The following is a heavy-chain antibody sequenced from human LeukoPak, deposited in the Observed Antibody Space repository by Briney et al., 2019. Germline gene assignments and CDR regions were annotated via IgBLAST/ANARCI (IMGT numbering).Heavy chain of an antibody. CDR1: GYTFTSYA. V-gene: IGHV1-3*01. Sequence: ASVKVSCKASGYTFTSYAMHWVRQAPGQRLEWMGWINAGNGNTKYSQKFQGRVTITRDTSASTAYMELSSLRSEDTAVYYCARDSRHYGSGSYYINYYFDYWGQGTLVTVSS. CDR3: ARDSRHYGSGSYYINYYFDY. D-gene: IGHD3-10*01. J-gene: IGHJ4*02. CDR2: INAGNGNT.